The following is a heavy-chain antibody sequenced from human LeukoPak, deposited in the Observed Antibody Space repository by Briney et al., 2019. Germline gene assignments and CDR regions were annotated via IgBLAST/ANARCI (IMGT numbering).Heavy chain of an antibody. CDR1: GFTFSSYA. V-gene: IGHV3-23*01. CDR3: AKSVSGGYYNYFDY. J-gene: IGHJ4*02. Sequence: GGSLRPSCAASGFTFSSYAMSWVRQAPGKGLEWVSAISGSGGSTYYADSVKGRFTISRDNPKNTLYLQMNSLRAEDTAVYYCAKSVSGGYYNYFDYWGQGTLVTVSS. CDR2: ISGSGGST. D-gene: IGHD3-22*01.